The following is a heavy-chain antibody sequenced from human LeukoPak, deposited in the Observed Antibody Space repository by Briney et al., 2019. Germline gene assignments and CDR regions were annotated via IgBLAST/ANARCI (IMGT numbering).Heavy chain of an antibody. V-gene: IGHV3-11*01. CDR3: ARDSLGAAVAYYFIY. CDR1: GFTFSDYY. D-gene: IGHD2/OR15-2a*01. J-gene: IGHJ4*02. Sequence: PGGSLRLSCAASGFTFSDYYMSWIRQAPGKGLEWISYISNSGSFIYYADSVKGRFTISRDNAKNSLYLQMDSLRAEDTAVYYRARDSLGAAVAYYFIYWGQGTLVTVSS. CDR2: ISNSGSFI.